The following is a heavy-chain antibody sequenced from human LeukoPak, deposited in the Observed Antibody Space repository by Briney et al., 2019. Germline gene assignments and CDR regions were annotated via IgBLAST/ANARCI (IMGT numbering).Heavy chain of an antibody. Sequence: GGSLRLSCAASGFTVSSSYMSWVRQAPGKGLEWVSSISSTSTYIYYADSVKGRFTISRDNAKNSLYLQMNSLRAEDTAVYYCARDGSNSWGFFDIWGQGTMVTVSS. CDR3: ARDGSNSWGFFDI. D-gene: IGHD6-6*01. V-gene: IGHV3-21*01. CDR2: ISSTSTYI. CDR1: GFTVSSSY. J-gene: IGHJ3*02.